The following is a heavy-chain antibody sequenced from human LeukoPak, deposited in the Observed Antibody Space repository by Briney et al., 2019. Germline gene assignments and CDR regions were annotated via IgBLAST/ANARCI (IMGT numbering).Heavy chain of an antibody. CDR3: AKDRVDGLGSQFDS. V-gene: IGHV3-23*01. D-gene: IGHD3-10*01. CDR1: GFTLSNYA. Sequence: GGSLRLSCAASGFTLSNYAMTWVRQAPGKGLEWVSSITGSGALTYYADSVKGRFTISKDNAMDTVFLQMNSLRVDDTAVYYCAKDRVDGLGSQFDSWGQGSLVTVSS. J-gene: IGHJ4*02. CDR2: ITGSGALT.